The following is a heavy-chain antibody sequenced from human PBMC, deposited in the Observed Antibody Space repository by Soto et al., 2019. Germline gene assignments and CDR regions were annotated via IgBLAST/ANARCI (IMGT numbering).Heavy chain of an antibody. CDR1: GFTFSSYA. CDR3: AKVLPHQYGDYLLVPGFDY. V-gene: IGHV3-23*01. D-gene: IGHD4-17*01. CDR2: ISGSGGST. J-gene: IGHJ4*02. Sequence: EVQLLESGGGLVQPGGSLRLSCAASGFTFSSYAMSWVRQAPGKGLEWVSAISGSGGSTYYADSVKGRFTISRDNSKNTLYLQMNSLRAEDTAVYYCAKVLPHQYGDYLLVPGFDYWGQGTLVTVSS.